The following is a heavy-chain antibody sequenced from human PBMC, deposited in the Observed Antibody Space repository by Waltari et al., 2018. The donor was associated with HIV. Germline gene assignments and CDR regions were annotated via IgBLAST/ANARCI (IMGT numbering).Heavy chain of an antibody. CDR1: GFSISNKF. CDR3: AREGYTRSSGRGNWFDS. Sequence: EVQLVETGGGLILPGGSLRLSCAASGFSISNKFISWVRQAPGKGREWVSVIYSGGRTFYADAVRGRFTMSRDTSKNMVYLQMNSLRVEDTAVYYCAREGYTRSSGRGNWFDSWGQGTLVTVSS. CDR2: IYSGGRT. J-gene: IGHJ5*01. D-gene: IGHD6-6*01. V-gene: IGHV3-53*02.